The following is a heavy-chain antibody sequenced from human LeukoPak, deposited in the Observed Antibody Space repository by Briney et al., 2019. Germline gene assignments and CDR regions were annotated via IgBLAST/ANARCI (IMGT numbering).Heavy chain of an antibody. CDR2: IYYSGST. Sequence: SETLSLTCTVSGGSISSYYWSWIRQPPGKGLEWIGYIYYSGSTNYNPSLKSRVTISVDTSKNQFSLKLSSVTAADTAVYYCASFPSTFDPWGQGTLVTVSS. J-gene: IGHJ5*02. V-gene: IGHV4-59*01. CDR1: GGSISSYY. CDR3: ASFPSTFDP.